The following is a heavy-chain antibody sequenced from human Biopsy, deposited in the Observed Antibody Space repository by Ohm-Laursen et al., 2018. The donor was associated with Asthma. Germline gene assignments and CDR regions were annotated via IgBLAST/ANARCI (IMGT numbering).Heavy chain of an antibody. V-gene: IGHV3-9*01. D-gene: IGHD3-22*01. J-gene: IGHJ4*02. Sequence: SLRISCKASGFKFDEYTMHWVRHAPGKGLEWVSGISWNSATIGYADSVEGRFTISRDNAKNSVFLHMDSLRPEDTAFYYCAKVRSDWVITESFDYWGQGVLVTVSS. CDR2: ISWNSATI. CDR3: AKVRSDWVITESFDY. CDR1: GFKFDEYT.